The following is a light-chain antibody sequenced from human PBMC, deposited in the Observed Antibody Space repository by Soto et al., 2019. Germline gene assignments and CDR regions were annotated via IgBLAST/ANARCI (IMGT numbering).Light chain of an antibody. V-gene: IGKV3-11*01. CDR3: QQRSNWPPT. CDR2: DAS. Sequence: EIVVTQSPATLSLSAWERATLACSASQSVSSNLAWYQQKPGQAPRLLIYDASNRATGIPARFSGGGSGTDFTLTISSLEPEDFAVYYCQQRSNWPPTFGEGTRLDIK. J-gene: IGKJ5*01. CDR1: QSVSSN.